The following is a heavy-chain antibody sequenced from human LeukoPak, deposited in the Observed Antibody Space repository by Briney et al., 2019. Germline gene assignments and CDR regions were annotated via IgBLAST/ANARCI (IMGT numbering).Heavy chain of an antibody. CDR1: GFTFSSYA. CDR2: ISGSGGST. CDR3: AKDIEAAAGASPAY. J-gene: IGHJ4*02. D-gene: IGHD6-13*01. V-gene: IGHV3-23*01. Sequence: GGSLRLSCAASGFTFSSYAMSWVRQAPGKGLEWVSTISGSGGSTYYADSVKGRFTISRDNSKNTLYLQMNSLRAEDTAVYYCAKDIEAAAGASPAYWGQGTLVTVSS.